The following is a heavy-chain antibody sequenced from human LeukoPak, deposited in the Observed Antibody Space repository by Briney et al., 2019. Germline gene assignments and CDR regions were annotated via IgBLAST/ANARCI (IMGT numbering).Heavy chain of an antibody. CDR2: ISYDGSNE. CDR1: GFTFSRYA. V-gene: IGHV3-30-3*01. D-gene: IGHD3-10*01. Sequence: PGRSLRLSCAASGFTFSRYAMHWVRQAPGKGLEWVAVISYDGSNEYYADSVKGRFTISRDSSESTLYLQMNSLRVEDTAVYYCARVGYYSSGPFSYFDYWGQGTLVTVSS. CDR3: ARVGYYSSGPFSYFDY. J-gene: IGHJ4*02.